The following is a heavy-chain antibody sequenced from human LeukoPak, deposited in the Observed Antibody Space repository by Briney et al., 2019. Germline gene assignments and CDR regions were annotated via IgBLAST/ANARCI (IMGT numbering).Heavy chain of an antibody. Sequence: SETLSLTCAVYGGSFSGYYWSWIRQPPGKGLEWIGEINHSGSTNYNPSLKSRVTISVDTSKSQFSLKLSSVTAADTAVYYCARRGYYFDYWGQGTLVTVSS. CDR2: INHSGST. J-gene: IGHJ4*02. CDR3: ARRGYYFDY. CDR1: GGSFSGYY. V-gene: IGHV4-34*01.